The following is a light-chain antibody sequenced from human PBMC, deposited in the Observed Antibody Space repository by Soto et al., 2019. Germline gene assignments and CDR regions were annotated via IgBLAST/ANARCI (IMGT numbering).Light chain of an antibody. V-gene: IGKV3-11*01. Sequence: EIVLTQSPATLSLSPGEGATLSCRASQSVSSYLAWYQQKPGQAPRLLIYDASNRATGIPARFSGSGSGTDSTLIISSLEPEDFAVYYCQQRSDWPVTFGLGTKVEV. CDR1: QSVSSY. CDR2: DAS. CDR3: QQRSDWPVT. J-gene: IGKJ1*01.